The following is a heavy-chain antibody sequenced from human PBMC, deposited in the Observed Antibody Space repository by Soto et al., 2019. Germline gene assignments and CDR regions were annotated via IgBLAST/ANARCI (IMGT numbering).Heavy chain of an antibody. Sequence: QVQLGQSGAEVKKPGASVKVSCKASGYTFTSHDINWMRQATGQGLEWMGWMNPNSGHTNYAQKFQGRVTMTRDTSISTAYMELTNLRSEDTGIYYCASDMSTMWGQGTLVTVSS. J-gene: IGHJ4*02. CDR2: MNPNSGHT. CDR1: GYTFTSHD. V-gene: IGHV1-8*01. D-gene: IGHD2-2*01. CDR3: ASDMSTM.